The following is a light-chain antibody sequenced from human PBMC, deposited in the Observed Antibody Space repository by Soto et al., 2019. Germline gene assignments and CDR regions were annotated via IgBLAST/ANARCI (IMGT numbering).Light chain of an antibody. V-gene: IGKV1-6*01. Sequence: AIQMTQSPSSLSASVGDRVTITCRASQAIRTELGWYQQKPGKAPRLLIYGTFSLQSGVPSRFSRSGSGTDFTLTISSLQPDDFATYYCLQDFKYPRTFGQGTKVEVK. CDR1: QAIRTE. J-gene: IGKJ1*01. CDR3: LQDFKYPRT. CDR2: GTF.